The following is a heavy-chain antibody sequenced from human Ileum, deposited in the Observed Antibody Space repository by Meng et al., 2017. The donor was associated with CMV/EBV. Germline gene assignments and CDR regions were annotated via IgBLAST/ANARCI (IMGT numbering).Heavy chain of an antibody. J-gene: IGHJ4*02. CDR3: ASSDYYDFWSGYLGKYYFDY. D-gene: IGHD3-3*01. CDR2: ISSSSSTI. Sequence: GESLKISCEASGFTFSSYSMNWVRQAPGKGLEWVSYISSSSSTIYYADSVTGRFTISRDNAKNSLYLQMNSLRAEDTAVYYCASSDYYDFWSGYLGKYYFDYWGQGTLVTVSS. V-gene: IGHV3-48*04. CDR1: GFTFSSYS.